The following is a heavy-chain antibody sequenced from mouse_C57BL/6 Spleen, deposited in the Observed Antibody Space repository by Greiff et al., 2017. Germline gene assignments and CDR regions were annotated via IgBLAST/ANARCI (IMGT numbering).Heavy chain of an antibody. D-gene: IGHD2-5*01. CDR2: INYDGSST. CDR3: ARRDSNYFDD. Sequence: EVKLVESEGGLVQPGSSMKLSCTASGFTFSDYYMAWVRQVPEKGLEWVANINYDGSSTYYLDSLKSRFIISRDNAKNILYLQMSSLKSEDTATXYCARRDSNYFDDWGQGTTLTVSS. V-gene: IGHV5-16*02. J-gene: IGHJ2*01. CDR1: GFTFSDYY.